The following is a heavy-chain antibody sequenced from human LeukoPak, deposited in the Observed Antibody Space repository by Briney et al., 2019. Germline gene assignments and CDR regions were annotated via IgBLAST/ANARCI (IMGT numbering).Heavy chain of an antibody. J-gene: IGHJ4*02. V-gene: IGHV1-8*01. CDR1: GYTFSSYD. D-gene: IGHD6-19*01. CDR3: ARDRVGVGGNGWEN. Sequence: RASVKVSCEASGYTFSSYDINWVRQATGQGLEWMGWMNPNSGNTGYVQKFQGRVIMTRDTSMSTAYMELSSLTSEDTAVYFCARDRVGVGGNGWENWGQGTLVTVSS. CDR2: MNPNSGNT.